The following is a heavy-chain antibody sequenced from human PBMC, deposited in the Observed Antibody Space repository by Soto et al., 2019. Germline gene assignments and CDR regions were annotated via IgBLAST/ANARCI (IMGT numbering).Heavy chain of an antibody. CDR3: ARQIYDSDTGPNFQYYFDS. D-gene: IGHD3-22*01. Sequence: GEALKSSCKGSGYSFAGYWITWVRQKPGKGLEWMGRIDPSDSQTYYSPSFRGHVTISATKSITTVFLQWSSLRASDTVMYYCARQIYDSDTGPNFQYYFDSWGQGTPVTVSS. CDR1: GYSFAGYW. V-gene: IGHV5-10-1*01. CDR2: IDPSDSQT. J-gene: IGHJ4*02.